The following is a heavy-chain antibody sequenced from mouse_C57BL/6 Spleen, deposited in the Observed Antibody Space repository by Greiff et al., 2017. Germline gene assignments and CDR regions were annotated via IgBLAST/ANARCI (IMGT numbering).Heavy chain of an antibody. J-gene: IGHJ2*01. CDR2: ISDGGGYT. Sequence: EVQLVESGAGLVKPGASLKLSCAASGFTFSSYAMSWVRQTPGKRLEWVATISDGGGYTYYPDNVKGRFTFSGDNAKNNLYLQLSHLQSEDTAMYYCAIDSGYYGSSNSIDYWGQGTTLTVSS. CDR3: AIDSGYYGSSNSIDY. D-gene: IGHD1-1*01. CDR1: GFTFSSYA. V-gene: IGHV5-4*01.